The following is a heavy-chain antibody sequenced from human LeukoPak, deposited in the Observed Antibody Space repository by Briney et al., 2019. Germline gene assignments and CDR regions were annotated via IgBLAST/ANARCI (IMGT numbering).Heavy chain of an antibody. CDR3: AKGGTYYDILTGSIFQH. V-gene: IGHV3-23*01. Sequence: GGSLRLSCAASGFTFSSYSMNWVRQAPGKGLEWVSAISGSGGSTYYADSVKGRFTISRDNSKNTLYLQMNSLRAEDTAVYYCAKGGTYYDILTGSIFQHWGQGTLVTVSS. D-gene: IGHD3-9*01. CDR1: GFTFSSYS. CDR2: ISGSGGST. J-gene: IGHJ1*01.